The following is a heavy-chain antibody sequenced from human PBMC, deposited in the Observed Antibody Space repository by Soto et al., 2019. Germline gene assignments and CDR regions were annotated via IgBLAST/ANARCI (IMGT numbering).Heavy chain of an antibody. CDR2: IVVGSGNT. CDR3: AAPSYGDYPAGDD. Sequence: SVKVSYKASGFTFTSSAVQWVRQARGQRLEWIGWIVVGSGNTNYAQKFQERVTITRDMSTSTAYMELSSLRSEDTAVYYCAAPSYGDYPAGDDWGQVTLVTVPS. J-gene: IGHJ4*02. CDR1: GFTFTSSA. D-gene: IGHD4-17*01. V-gene: IGHV1-58*01.